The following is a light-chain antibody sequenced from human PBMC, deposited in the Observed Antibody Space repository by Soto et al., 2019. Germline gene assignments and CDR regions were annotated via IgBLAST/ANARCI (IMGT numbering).Light chain of an antibody. V-gene: IGLV2-23*01. CDR2: EGS. CDR1: SSDVGSYNL. Sequence: QSVLTQPASVSGSPGQSITISCTGTSSDVGSYNLVSWYQQHPGKAPKLMIYEGSKRPSGVSNRFSGPKSGNTASLTISGLQAEDEADYYCCSYAGSSNYVFGTGTKVTVL. CDR3: CSYAGSSNYV. J-gene: IGLJ1*01.